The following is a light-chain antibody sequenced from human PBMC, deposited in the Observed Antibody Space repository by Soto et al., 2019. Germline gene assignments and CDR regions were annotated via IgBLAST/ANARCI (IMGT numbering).Light chain of an antibody. Sequence: IQMPQSPSSLSASVGDRVTITCRASQNIINYLNWYQQKPGKAPKLLISTASTLQSGVPSRFSGSGSGTDFTLTISSLQPEDFATYYCQQSYSTPRITFGQGTRLEIK. CDR3: QQSYSTPRIT. V-gene: IGKV1-39*01. J-gene: IGKJ5*01. CDR1: QNIINY. CDR2: TAS.